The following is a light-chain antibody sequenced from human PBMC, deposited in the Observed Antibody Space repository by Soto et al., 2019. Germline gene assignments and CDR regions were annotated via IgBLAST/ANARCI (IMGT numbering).Light chain of an antibody. Sequence: QSALTQPPSASGSPGQSVTISCTGSRSDVGGYNYVSWYQQHPGKAPKLMIYEVSKRPSGVPDRLSGSKSGNAASLTVSGLQAEDEGDDYCSSYGGSNNVVFGGGTKVTVL. V-gene: IGLV2-8*01. CDR2: EVS. CDR3: SSYGGSNNVV. CDR1: RSDVGGYNY. J-gene: IGLJ2*01.